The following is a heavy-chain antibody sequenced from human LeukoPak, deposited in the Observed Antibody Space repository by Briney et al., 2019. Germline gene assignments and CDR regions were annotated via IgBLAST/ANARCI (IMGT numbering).Heavy chain of an antibody. CDR1: GGSLSSYY. J-gene: IGHJ4*02. V-gene: IGHV4-34*01. CDR2: INHSGST. D-gene: IGHD6-13*01. Sequence: PSETLSLTCTVPGGSLSSYYWSWIRQPAGKGLEWIGEINHSGSTNYNPSLKSRVTISVDTSKNQFSLKLSSVTAADTAVYYCARGGRYSSSWGQGTLVTVSS. CDR3: ARGGRYSSS.